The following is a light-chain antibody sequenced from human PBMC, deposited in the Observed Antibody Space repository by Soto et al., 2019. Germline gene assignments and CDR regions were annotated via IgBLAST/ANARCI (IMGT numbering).Light chain of an antibody. Sequence: QSVLTQPPSASGTPGQRVTISCSGGSSNIGSNTVNWYQQLPGTAPRLLIYSTFQRPSGVPDRFSGSKSGTSASLAINGLQSEDEADYSCATWDDTLNGDVVFGGGTKLTVL. CDR1: SSNIGSNT. CDR3: ATWDDTLNGDVV. CDR2: STF. V-gene: IGLV1-44*01. J-gene: IGLJ2*01.